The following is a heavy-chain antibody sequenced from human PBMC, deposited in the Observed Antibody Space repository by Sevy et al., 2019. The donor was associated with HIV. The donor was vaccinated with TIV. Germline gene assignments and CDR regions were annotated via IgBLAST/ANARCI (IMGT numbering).Heavy chain of an antibody. Sequence: GGSLRLSCAASGLTFSTYGMHWVRQAPGKGLEWVVVISYDGNIQYYADSVKGRFTVSRDNSKNKLYLQMNSLRAEDSAVYYCAKDQGGYNYAPGYWGQGTLVTVSS. J-gene: IGHJ4*02. CDR3: AKDQGGYNYAPGY. CDR1: GLTFSTYG. V-gene: IGHV3-30*18. D-gene: IGHD5-18*01. CDR2: ISYDGNIQ.